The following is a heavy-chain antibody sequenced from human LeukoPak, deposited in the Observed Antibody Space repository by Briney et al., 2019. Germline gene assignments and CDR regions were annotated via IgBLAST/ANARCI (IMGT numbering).Heavy chain of an antibody. CDR1: GFTFSKYG. CDR2: IWYDGSNK. J-gene: IGHJ6*02. CDR3: ARDLSLGGVPVGDLRYYYYSGMDV. D-gene: IGHD3-10*01. V-gene: IGHV3-33*01. Sequence: GGSLRLSCAASGFTFSKYGMHWVRQAPGKGLEWVAVIWYDGSNKYYADSVKGRFTISRDNSKNTLNLQMNSLRAEDTTVYYCARDLSLGGVPVGDLRYYYYSGMDVWGQGTTVTVSS.